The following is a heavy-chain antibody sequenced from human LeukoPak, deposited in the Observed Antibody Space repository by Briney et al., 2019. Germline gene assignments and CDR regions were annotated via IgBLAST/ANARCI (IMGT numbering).Heavy chain of an antibody. J-gene: IGHJ3*02. CDR3: ARLQDSSGWYGGAFDI. CDR1: GGSISSSSYY. V-gene: IGHV4-39*01. Sequence: LSETLSLTCTVSGGSISSSSYYWGWIRQPPGKGLEWIGSIYYSGSTYYNPSLKSRVTISVDTSKNQFSLKLSSVTAADTAVYYCARLQDSSGWYGGAFDIWGQGTMVTVSS. D-gene: IGHD6-19*01. CDR2: IYYSGST.